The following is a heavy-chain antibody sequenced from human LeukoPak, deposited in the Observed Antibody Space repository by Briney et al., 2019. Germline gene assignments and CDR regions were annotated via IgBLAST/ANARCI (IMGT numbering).Heavy chain of an antibody. V-gene: IGHV3-21*05. CDR3: ARDLDFHAFDI. D-gene: IGHD2/OR15-2a*01. J-gene: IGHJ3*02. CDR1: GFTFSSYS. Sequence: GGSLRLSCAASGFTFSSYSMNWVRQAPGKGLEWVSYISSSSSYIYYADSVKGRFTISRENAKNSLYLQMNSLRAGDTAVYYCARDLDFHAFDIWGQGTMVTVSS. CDR2: ISSSSSYI.